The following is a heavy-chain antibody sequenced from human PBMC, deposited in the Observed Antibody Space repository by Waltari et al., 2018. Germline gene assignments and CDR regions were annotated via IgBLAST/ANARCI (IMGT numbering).Heavy chain of an antibody. V-gene: IGHV1-8*03. CDR1: GSTFTSYD. CDR3: AREGGVQNDAFDI. D-gene: IGHD2-8*01. CDR2: MNPNSGNT. Sequence: QVQLVQSVAEVKKPGASVKVSCKASGSTFTSYDINWVRQATGQGREWMGWMNPNSGNTGYAQKFQGRVTITRNTSISTAYMELSSLRSEDTAVYYCAREGGVQNDAFDIWGQGTMVTVSS. J-gene: IGHJ3*02.